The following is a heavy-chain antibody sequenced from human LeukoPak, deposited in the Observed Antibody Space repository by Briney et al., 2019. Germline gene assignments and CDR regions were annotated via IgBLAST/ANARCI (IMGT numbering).Heavy chain of an antibody. V-gene: IGHV6-1*01. CDR2: TDYRAKWYS. D-gene: IGHD1-1*01. CDR1: GDSVSSNSAA. J-gene: IGHJ4*02. CDR3: ARDWTTPGTFGY. Sequence: SQTLSLTCAISGDSVSSNSAAWDWVRQSPARGLEWLGRTDYRAKWYSEYAPSVISRITISHDTSKNEFSLQLISVTPEDTAVYYCARDWTTPGTFGYWGQGTLVTVSS.